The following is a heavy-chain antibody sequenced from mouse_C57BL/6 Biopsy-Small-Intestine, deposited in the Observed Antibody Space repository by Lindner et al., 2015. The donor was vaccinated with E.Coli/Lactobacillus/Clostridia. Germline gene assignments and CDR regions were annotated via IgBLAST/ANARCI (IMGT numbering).Heavy chain of an antibody. CDR1: GVTFNNYA. Sequence: SVKVSCKASGVTFNNYAISWVRQAPGQGLEWMGGIIPIFGTANYAQKFQGRVTITADESTSTAYMEVSSLRSEDTAVYYCARSPPDRYGAPLYFDYWGQGTLVTVSS. J-gene: IGHJ2*01. D-gene: IGHD2-3*01. CDR2: IIPIFGTA. CDR3: ARSPPDRYGAPLYFDY. V-gene: IGHV1-81*01.